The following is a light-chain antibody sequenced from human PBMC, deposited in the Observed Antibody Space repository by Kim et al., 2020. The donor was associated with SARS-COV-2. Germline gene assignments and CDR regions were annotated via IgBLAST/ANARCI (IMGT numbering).Light chain of an antibody. J-gene: IGLJ2*01. V-gene: IGLV3-19*01. CDR3: KSRGTSGNVV. CDR1: SLRSYY. Sequence: VALGQKVRITCRGDSLRSYYATWYQQKPGQAPVLVIYGKNNRPSGIPDRFSGSSSGNTASLTITGAQAEDEADYYCKSRGTSGNVVFGGGTQLTVL. CDR2: GKN.